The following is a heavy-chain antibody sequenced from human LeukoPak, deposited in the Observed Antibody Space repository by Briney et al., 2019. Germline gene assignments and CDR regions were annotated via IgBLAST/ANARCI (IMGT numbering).Heavy chain of an antibody. CDR1: GFTSDDYG. J-gene: IGHJ4*02. D-gene: IGHD1-7*01. CDR2: IHRSGGST. CDR3: ARGNSNFDY. V-gene: IGHV3-20*01. Sequence: GGSLRLSCAASGFTSDDYGMSWVRQAPGKGLEWVSGIHRSGGSTGYADSVKGRFTISRDNAKNSLYLQMNSLRAEDTALYHCARGNSNFDYWGQGTLVTVSS.